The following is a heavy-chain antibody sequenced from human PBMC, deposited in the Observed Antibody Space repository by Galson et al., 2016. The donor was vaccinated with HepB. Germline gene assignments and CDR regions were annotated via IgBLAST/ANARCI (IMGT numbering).Heavy chain of an antibody. CDR1: GDSVSSNSAT. V-gene: IGHV6-1*01. J-gene: IGHJ4*02. CDR2: TYFRSKWYN. CDR3: ARATSSSWYVLDH. Sequence: CAISGDSVSSNSATWTWIRQSPSRGLEWLGRTYFRSKWYNDYAVSVKSRITVNVDTPKNQSSLQLNSVTPEDAALYYCARATSSSWYVLDHWGQGTLVAVSS. D-gene: IGHD6-13*01.